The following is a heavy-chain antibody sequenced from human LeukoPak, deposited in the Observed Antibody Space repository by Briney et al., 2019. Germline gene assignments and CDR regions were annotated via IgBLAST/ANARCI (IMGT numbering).Heavy chain of an antibody. J-gene: IGHJ4*02. CDR2: SSGTNGNT. CDR3: ARGVSLGDLYY. CDR1: GYTFTLYG. V-gene: IGHV1-18*04. D-gene: IGHD3-16*01. Sequence: ASVQVSCKTSGYTFTLYGVAWVRQAPGQGLEWMGWSSGTNGNTRYAQKFQGRVTLTTDTSTSTGYMELRSLRSDDTAVYYCARGVSLGDLYYWGQGTLVSVTS.